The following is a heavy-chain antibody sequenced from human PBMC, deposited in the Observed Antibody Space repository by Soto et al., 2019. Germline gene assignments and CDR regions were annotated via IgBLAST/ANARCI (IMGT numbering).Heavy chain of an antibody. Sequence: PSETLSLTCTVSGGSISSSYYWGWIRQPPGKGLEWIGSIYYSGSTSYNPSLKSRVTISVDTSKNQFSLKLSSVTAADTAVYYCARWSIWEQLPGFDSWGQGTLVTVSS. CDR2: IYYSGST. V-gene: IGHV4-39*01. D-gene: IGHD6-6*01. J-gene: IGHJ4*02. CDR3: ARWSIWEQLPGFDS. CDR1: GGSISSSYY.